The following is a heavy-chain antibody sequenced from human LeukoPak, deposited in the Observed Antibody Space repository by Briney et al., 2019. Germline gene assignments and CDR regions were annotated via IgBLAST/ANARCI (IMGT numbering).Heavy chain of an antibody. Sequence: PGGSLRLSCAASGFTFSSYSMNWVRQAPGKGLEWVSSISSSSSYIHYADSVKGRFTISRDNAKNSFYLQMNSLRAEDTAVYYCARDAGRTGALLIYDSWGQGTLVTASS. J-gene: IGHJ4*02. CDR1: GFTFSSYS. CDR2: ISSSSSYI. D-gene: IGHD7-27*01. V-gene: IGHV3-21*01. CDR3: ARDAGRTGALLIYDS.